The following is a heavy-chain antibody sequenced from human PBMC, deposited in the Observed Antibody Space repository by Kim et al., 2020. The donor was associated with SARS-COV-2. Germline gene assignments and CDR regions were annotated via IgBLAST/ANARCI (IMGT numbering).Heavy chain of an antibody. CDR3: ARAYYYDSSGYRASHYYGMDV. CDR1: GGSISSYY. V-gene: IGHV4-59*01. D-gene: IGHD3-22*01. Sequence: SETLSLTCTVSGGSISSYYWSWIRQPPGKGLERIGYIYYSGSTNYNPSLKSRVTISVDTSKNQFSLKLSSVTAADTAVYYCARAYYYDSSGYRASHYYGMDVWGQGTTVTVSS. J-gene: IGHJ6*02. CDR2: IYYSGST.